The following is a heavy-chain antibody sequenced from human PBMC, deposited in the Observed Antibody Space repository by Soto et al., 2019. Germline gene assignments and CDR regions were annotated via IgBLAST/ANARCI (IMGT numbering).Heavy chain of an antibody. CDR2: ISGSGGST. V-gene: IGHV3-23*01. J-gene: IGHJ6*02. CDR3: AKGPLRYFDWLLSDYYYYGMDV. Sequence: PGGSLRLSCAASGFTFSSYAMSWVRQAPGKGLEWVSAISGSGGSTYYADSVKGRFTISRDNSKNTLYLQMNSLRAEDTAVYHCAKGPLRYFDWLLSDYYYYGMDVWGQGTTVTVSS. CDR1: GFTFSSYA. D-gene: IGHD3-9*01.